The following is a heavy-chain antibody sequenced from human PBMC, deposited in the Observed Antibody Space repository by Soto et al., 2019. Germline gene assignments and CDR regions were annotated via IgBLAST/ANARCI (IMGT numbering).Heavy chain of an antibody. CDR1: GFTFSTYS. CDR2: ISSSSSYI. CDR3: ARYDSSGYYWPYYYYRMDV. V-gene: IGHV3-21*01. Sequence: EVQLVESGGGLVKPGGSLRLSCAASGFTFSTYSMNWVRQAPGKGLEWVSSISSSSSYIYYADSVKGPFTISRDNAKNPQYLQMNSLSAEDTAVYYCARYDSSGYYWPYYYYRMDVWGQGTTVHVSS. J-gene: IGHJ6*02. D-gene: IGHD3-22*01.